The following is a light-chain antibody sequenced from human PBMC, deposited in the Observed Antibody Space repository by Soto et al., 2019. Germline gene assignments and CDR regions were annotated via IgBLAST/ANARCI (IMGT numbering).Light chain of an antibody. V-gene: IGKV1-39*01. CDR1: QTISTY. J-gene: IGKJ1*01. Sequence: IQMTQSPSSLSASVGDRVTITCRASQTISTYLNWYQQKPGKAPKLLIYASSSLQSGVPSRFSCSGSGTEFTLTITSRQPEDFATYICKQSYGRPWKFGQGNKVEV. CDR3: KQSYGRPWK. CDR2: ASS.